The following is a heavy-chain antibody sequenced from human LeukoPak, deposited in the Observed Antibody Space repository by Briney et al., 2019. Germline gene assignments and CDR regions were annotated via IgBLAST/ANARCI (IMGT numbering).Heavy chain of an antibody. CDR3: ARDSPTPVY. V-gene: IGHV1-2*02. CDR2: INPNSGGT. J-gene: IGHJ4*02. Sequence: ASVKVSCKASGYTFTGYYMHWVRQAPGQGLEWMGWINPNSGGTNYAQKFQGRVTMTRDTSTSTAYMELRNLRSDDTALYYCARDSPTPVYWGQGTLVTVSS. CDR1: GYTFTGYY.